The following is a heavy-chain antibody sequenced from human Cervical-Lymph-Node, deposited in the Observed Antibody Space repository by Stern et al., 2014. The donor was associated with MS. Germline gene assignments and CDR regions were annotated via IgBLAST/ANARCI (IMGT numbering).Heavy chain of an antibody. V-gene: IGHV3-33*01. J-gene: IGHJ4*02. CDR2: TWYDGTNK. Sequence: VQLVQSGGGVVQPGRSLRLSCAASGFSFSDYGMHWVRQAPGKGLEWVAVTWYDGTNKYYGDSVKGRFIISRDNSKNALYLQMNSLRAEDTAVYYCARERGSYSFDYWGQGTLVTVSS. D-gene: IGHD1-26*01. CDR3: ARERGSYSFDY. CDR1: GFSFSDYG.